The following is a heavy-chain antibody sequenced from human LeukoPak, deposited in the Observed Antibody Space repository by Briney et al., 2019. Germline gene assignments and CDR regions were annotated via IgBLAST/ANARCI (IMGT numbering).Heavy chain of an antibody. CDR2: IKQDGSEK. CDR3: ARIPEVVPAATYYFDY. V-gene: IGHV3-7*03. CDR1: GFTFSSYW. Sequence: GGPLRPSCAASGFTFSSYWMSWVRQAPGKGLEWVANIKQDGSEKYYVDSVKGRFTISRDNAKNSLYLQMNSLRAEDTAVYYCARIPEVVPAATYYFDYWGQGTLVTVSS. D-gene: IGHD2-2*01. J-gene: IGHJ4*02.